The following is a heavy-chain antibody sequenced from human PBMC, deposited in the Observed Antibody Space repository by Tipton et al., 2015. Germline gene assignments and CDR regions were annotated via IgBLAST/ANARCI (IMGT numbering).Heavy chain of an antibody. CDR2: IYHNGVI. Sequence: SLRLSCAASGLTVSPNYMAWVRQSPGKGLEWVSLIYHNGVIYCADSVKGRFTISRDTSKNTLYLQMNSLRPDDTAVYYCARGYTDFDYWGQGTLVTVSS. CDR1: GLTVSPNY. J-gene: IGHJ4*02. D-gene: IGHD5-24*01. V-gene: IGHV3-53*01. CDR3: ARGYTDFDY.